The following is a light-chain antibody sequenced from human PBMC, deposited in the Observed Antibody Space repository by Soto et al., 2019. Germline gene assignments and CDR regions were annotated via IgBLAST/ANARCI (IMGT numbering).Light chain of an antibody. V-gene: IGKV3-15*01. CDR3: EQYNNWWT. Sequence: EIVMTQSPATLSASPGERATLSGRASQSGSNNLAWYHQKPGQAPRLLIDGAPTKATGIPARFSGSESGTEFTLHISSLQPEDFAVYYCEQYNNWWTFGQGTKVQI. CDR2: GAP. J-gene: IGKJ1*01. CDR1: QSGSNN.